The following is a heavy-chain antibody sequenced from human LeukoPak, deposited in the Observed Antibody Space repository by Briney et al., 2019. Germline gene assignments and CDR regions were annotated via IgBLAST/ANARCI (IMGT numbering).Heavy chain of an antibody. V-gene: IGHV3-74*01. Sequence: GGSLRLSCAASGFTISGFWTHWVRQVPGEGLVLVARMNSAGTTINYADSVKGRFTISRDNVRNTLNLQMNNLSLEDTAVYFCIREVQVRASASLGLWGRGTLVTVS. J-gene: IGHJ4*01. D-gene: IGHD1-1*01. CDR2: MNSAGTTI. CDR3: IREVQVRASASLGL. CDR1: GFTISGFW.